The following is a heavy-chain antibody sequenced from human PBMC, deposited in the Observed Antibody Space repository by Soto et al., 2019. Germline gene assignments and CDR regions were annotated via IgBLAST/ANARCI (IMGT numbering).Heavy chain of an antibody. CDR1: GGSVSRGSYY. J-gene: IGHJ4*02. CDR2: IYYSGST. Sequence: PSEPLSLTCTVYGGSVSRGSYYWNWIRQPPGKGLEWIGYIYYSGSTNYTPSLKSRVTISVDTSKNQFSLKLSSVTAADTAVYYCARDMRDSSGIDYWGQGTLVTVSS. CDR3: ARDMRDSSGIDY. V-gene: IGHV4-61*01. D-gene: IGHD6-19*01.